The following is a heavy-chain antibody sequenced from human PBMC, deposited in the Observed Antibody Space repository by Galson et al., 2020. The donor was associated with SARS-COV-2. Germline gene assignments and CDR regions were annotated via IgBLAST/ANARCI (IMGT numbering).Heavy chain of an antibody. CDR1: GYSFTSYW. D-gene: IGHD6-13*01. CDR3: ARHFSAAAGPLGWFWFDP. V-gene: IGHV5-51*01. J-gene: IGHJ5*02. Sequence: HGESLKISCKGSGYSFTSYWIGWVRQMPGKGLEWMGIIYPGDSDTRYSPSFQGQVTISADKSISTAYLQWSSLKASDTAMYYCARHFSAAAGPLGWFWFDPWGQGTLVTVSS. CDR2: IYPGDSDT.